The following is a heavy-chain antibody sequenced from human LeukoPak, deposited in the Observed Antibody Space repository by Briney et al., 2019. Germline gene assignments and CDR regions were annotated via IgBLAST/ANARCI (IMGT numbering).Heavy chain of an antibody. Sequence: GGSLRLSCAASGFTFSSACLSWVRQVPGKGLEWVGRIRTKSDGETVDYAAPVKGRFTISRDDSKNTLFLQMNSLKTEDTAVYYCATPALGRRLYYYDYWGQGTLVTVSP. CDR3: ATPALGRRLYYYDY. CDR1: GFTFSSAC. CDR2: IRTKSDGETV. D-gene: IGHD3-16*01. J-gene: IGHJ4*02. V-gene: IGHV3-15*07.